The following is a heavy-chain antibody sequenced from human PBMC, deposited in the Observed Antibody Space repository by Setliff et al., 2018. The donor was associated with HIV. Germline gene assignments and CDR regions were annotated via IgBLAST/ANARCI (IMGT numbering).Heavy chain of an antibody. Sequence: TLSLPCTVSGGSISNDYWHWIRQSPGRGLEWIGYIYYTGSTNYNPSLKSRVAMSVDSSNHQFSLKLTSVTPADTAIYYCAREDGSNSHDTFEIWGQGILVTVS. D-gene: IGHD1-1*01. V-gene: IGHV4-59*01. CDR3: AREDGSNSHDTFEI. J-gene: IGHJ3*02. CDR1: GGSISNDY. CDR2: IYYTGST.